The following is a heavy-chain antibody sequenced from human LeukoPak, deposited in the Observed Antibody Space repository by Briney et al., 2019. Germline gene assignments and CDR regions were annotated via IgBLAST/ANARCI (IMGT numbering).Heavy chain of an antibody. CDR3: ARAPTYYYDSSGYYHDY. CDR1: GGTFSSYA. Sequence: SVKVSCKASGGTFSSYAISWVRQAPGQGLEWMGGIIPIFGTANYAQKFQGRVTMTRDTSTSTVYMELSSLRSEDTAVYYCARAPTYYYDSSGYYHDYWGQGTLVTVSS. CDR2: IIPIFGTA. J-gene: IGHJ4*02. V-gene: IGHV1-69*05. D-gene: IGHD3-22*01.